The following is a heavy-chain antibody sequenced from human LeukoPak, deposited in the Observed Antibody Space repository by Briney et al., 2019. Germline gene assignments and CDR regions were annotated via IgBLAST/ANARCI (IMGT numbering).Heavy chain of an antibody. V-gene: IGHV3-23*01. Sequence: PGGSLRLSCAASGFTLSSYAMSWVRQAPGKGLEWVSAISGSGGSTYYADSVKGRFTISRDNSKNTLYLQMNSLRAEDTAVYYCAKASVAGYYYYGMDVWGQGTTVTVSS. J-gene: IGHJ6*02. D-gene: IGHD6-19*01. CDR1: GFTLSSYA. CDR3: AKASVAGYYYYGMDV. CDR2: ISGSGGST.